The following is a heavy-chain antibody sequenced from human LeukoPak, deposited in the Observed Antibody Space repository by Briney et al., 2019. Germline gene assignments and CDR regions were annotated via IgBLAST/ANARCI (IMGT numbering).Heavy chain of an antibody. D-gene: IGHD3-9*01. Sequence: PSETLSLTCSASGGSISTYYWSWIRQFPGKGLEWIGYIYSSGSTKYNPSLSSRVSMSVDMSKNQLSLRLSFVTAADTAVYYCARQAQYYDISTTYYKDYYYHYMDVWGKGTTVTVSS. CDR1: GGSISTYY. V-gene: IGHV4-4*09. CDR2: IYSSGST. CDR3: ARQAQYYDISTTYYKDYYYHYMDV. J-gene: IGHJ6*03.